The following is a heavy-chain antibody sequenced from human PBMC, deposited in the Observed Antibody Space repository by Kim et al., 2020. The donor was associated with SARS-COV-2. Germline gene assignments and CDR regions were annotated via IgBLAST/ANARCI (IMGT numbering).Heavy chain of an antibody. J-gene: IGHJ4*02. D-gene: IGHD4-4*01. CDR2: I. CDR3: ARGPNYSPFDY. Sequence: IYYADSVRGQLTISRANDKNTLYLQMNSLRAEDTAVYYCARGPNYSPFDYWGQGTLVTVSS. V-gene: IGHV3-48*03.